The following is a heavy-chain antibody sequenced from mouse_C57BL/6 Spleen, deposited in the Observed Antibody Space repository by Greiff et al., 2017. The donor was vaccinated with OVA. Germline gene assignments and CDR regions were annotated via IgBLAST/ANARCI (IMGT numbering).Heavy chain of an antibody. V-gene: IGHV1-64*01. D-gene: IGHD2-2*01. J-gene: IGHJ4*01. CDR2: IHPNSGST. CDR3: ASGGYGYDWFDAMDY. CDR1: GYTFTSYW. Sequence: QVQLQQPGAELVKPGASVKLSCKASGYTFTSYWMHWVKQRPGQGLEWIGMIHPNSGSTNYNEKFKSKATLTVDKSSSTAYMQLSSLTSEDSAVYYCASGGYGYDWFDAMDYWGQGTSVTVSS.